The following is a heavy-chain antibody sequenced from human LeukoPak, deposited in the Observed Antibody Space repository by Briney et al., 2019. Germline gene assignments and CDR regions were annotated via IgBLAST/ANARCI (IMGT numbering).Heavy chain of an antibody. CDR3: ARKYYYDSSGYYYDY. CDR2: INPSGGST. Sequence: WASVKVSCKASGGTFSSYAISWVRQAPGQGLEWMGIINPSGGSTSYAQKFQGRVTMTRDTSTSTVYMELSSLRSEDTAVYYCARKYYYDSSGYYYDYWGQGTLVTVSS. D-gene: IGHD3-22*01. V-gene: IGHV1-46*01. CDR1: GGTFSSYA. J-gene: IGHJ4*02.